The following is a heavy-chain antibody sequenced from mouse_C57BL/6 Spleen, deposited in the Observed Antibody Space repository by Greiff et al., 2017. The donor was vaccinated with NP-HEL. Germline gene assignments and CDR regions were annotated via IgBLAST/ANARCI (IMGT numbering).Heavy chain of an antibody. D-gene: IGHD1-1*01. Sequence: QVQLQQSGPELVKPGASVKISCKASGYAFSSSWMNWVKQRPGKGLEWIGRIYPGDGDTNYNGKFKGKATLTADKSSSTAYMQLSSLTSEDSAVYFCARSDYYGSSFYFDDGGQGTTLTVSS. CDR2: IYPGDGDT. CDR1: GYAFSSSW. V-gene: IGHV1-82*01. CDR3: ARSDYYGSSFYFDD. J-gene: IGHJ2*01.